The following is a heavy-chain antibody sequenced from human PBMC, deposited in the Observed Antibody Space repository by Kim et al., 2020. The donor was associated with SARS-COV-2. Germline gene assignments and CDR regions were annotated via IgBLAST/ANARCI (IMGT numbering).Heavy chain of an antibody. D-gene: IGHD3-10*01. Sequence: SETLSLTCAVYGGSFSGYYWSWIRQPPGKGLEWIGEINHSGSTNYNPSLKSRVTISVDTSKNQFSLKLSSVTAADTAVYYCARGSGPGDYWGQGTLVTVSS. J-gene: IGHJ4*02. CDR3: ARGSGPGDY. CDR1: GGSFSGYY. CDR2: INHSGST. V-gene: IGHV4-34*01.